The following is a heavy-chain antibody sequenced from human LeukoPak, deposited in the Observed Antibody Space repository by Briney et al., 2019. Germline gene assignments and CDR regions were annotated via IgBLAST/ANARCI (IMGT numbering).Heavy chain of an antibody. CDR1: GGSISSGGYY. CDR2: IYYSGST. V-gene: IGHV4-61*08. CDR3: ARDLNYDFWSGYGY. D-gene: IGHD3-3*01. Sequence: PSETLSLTCTVSGGSISSGGYYWSWIRQPPGKGLEWIGYIYYSGSTNYNPSLKSRVTISVDTSKNQFSLKLSSVTAADTAVYYCARDLNYDFWSGYGYWGQGTLVTVSS. J-gene: IGHJ4*02.